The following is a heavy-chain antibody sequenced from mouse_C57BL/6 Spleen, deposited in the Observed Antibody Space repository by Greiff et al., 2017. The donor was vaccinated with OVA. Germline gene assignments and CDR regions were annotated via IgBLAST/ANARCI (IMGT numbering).Heavy chain of an antibody. CDR2: IDPSDSYT. CDR3: ARGGYSNHFFDY. Sequence: QVQLQQPGAELVKPGASVKLSCKASGYTFTSYWMQWVQQRPGQGLEWIGEIDPSDSYTNYNQKFKGKATLTVDTSSSTAYMQLSSLTSEDSAVYYCARGGYSNHFFDYWGQGTTLTVSS. J-gene: IGHJ2*01. D-gene: IGHD2-5*01. V-gene: IGHV1-50*01. CDR1: GYTFTSYW.